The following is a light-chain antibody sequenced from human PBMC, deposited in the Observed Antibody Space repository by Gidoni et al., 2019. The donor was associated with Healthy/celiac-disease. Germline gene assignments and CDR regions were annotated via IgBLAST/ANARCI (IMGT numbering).Light chain of an antibody. CDR2: DVT. CDR1: SSDVEAYNY. Sequence: QSALTQPSSVSGPPGPSITISCTGTSSDVEAYNYVSWYQQHPGKAPKLMSYDVTNRPSWVSNRFSGSKSGNTASLTISGLQAEDEADYYCTSYTSSSTLIFGGGTKVTVL. J-gene: IGLJ2*01. CDR3: TSYTSSSTLI. V-gene: IGLV2-14*03.